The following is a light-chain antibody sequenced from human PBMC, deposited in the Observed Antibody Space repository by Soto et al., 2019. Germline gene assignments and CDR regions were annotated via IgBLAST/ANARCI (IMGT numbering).Light chain of an antibody. J-gene: IGKJ5*01. CDR3: QQYSSSPIT. Sequence: KQSPATLSLSPGERATLSCRASENVRTFVDWYQQKPGQAPRLLIYGASNRATDIPARFSGSGSGTEFTLTISSLQSEDFAVYYCQQYSSSPITFGQGTRLEIK. CDR2: GAS. CDR1: ENVRTF. V-gene: IGKV3D-15*02.